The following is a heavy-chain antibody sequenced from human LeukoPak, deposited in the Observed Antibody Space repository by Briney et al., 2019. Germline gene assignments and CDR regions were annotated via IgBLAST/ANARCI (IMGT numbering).Heavy chain of an antibody. CDR2: IYSSGST. CDR3: ARVSSSWYEDWYFDL. V-gene: IGHV4-61*02. Sequence: NASQTLSLTCTVSGGSISSDNYYWSWIRQPAGKGLEWIGRIYSSGSTNYNPSLKSRVTISVDTSKNQFSLKLSSVTAADTAVYYCARVSSSWYEDWYFDLWGRGTLVSVSS. D-gene: IGHD6-13*01. CDR1: GGSISSDNYY. J-gene: IGHJ2*01.